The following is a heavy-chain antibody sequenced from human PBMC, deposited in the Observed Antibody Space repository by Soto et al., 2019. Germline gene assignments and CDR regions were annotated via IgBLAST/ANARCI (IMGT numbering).Heavy chain of an antibody. CDR1: GYTFTSYG. D-gene: IGHD3-10*01. J-gene: IGHJ3*02. CDR2: ISAYNGNT. Sequence: ASVKVSCKASGYTFTSYGISWVRQAPGQGLEWMGWISAYNGNTNYAQKLQGRVTMTTDTSTSTAYMELRSLRSDDTAVYYCARDKGSNTYYYGSGSYAVFNIWGQGKMVTVSS. CDR3: ARDKGSNTYYYGSGSYAVFNI. V-gene: IGHV1-18*01.